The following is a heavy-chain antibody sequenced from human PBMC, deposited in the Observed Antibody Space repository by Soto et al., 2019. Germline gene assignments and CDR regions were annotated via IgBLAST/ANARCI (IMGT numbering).Heavy chain of an antibody. Sequence: PGGSLRLSCAASGFTFSDYYMSWIRQAPGKGLEWVSYINSRGSTIYYADSVKGRFTISRDNAKNSLYLQMNSLRPEDTAVYYCASAESGSYFWGDAFDIWGQGTMVTVSS. CDR2: INSRGSTI. CDR1: GFTFSDYY. D-gene: IGHD1-26*01. CDR3: ASAESGSYFWGDAFDI. J-gene: IGHJ3*02. V-gene: IGHV3-11*01.